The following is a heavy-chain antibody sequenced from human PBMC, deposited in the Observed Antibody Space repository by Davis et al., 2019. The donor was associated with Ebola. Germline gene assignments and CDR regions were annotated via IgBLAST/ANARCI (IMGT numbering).Heavy chain of an antibody. CDR2: IKQDGSEK. Sequence: GESLKISCAASGFTFSSYWMSWVRQAPGKGLEWVANIKQDGSEKYYVDSVKGRFTISRDNAKNSLYLQMNSLRAEDTAVYYCARDRGGLFEYYYYGMDVWGKGTTVTVSS. J-gene: IGHJ6*04. D-gene: IGHD3-16*01. CDR3: ARDRGGLFEYYYYGMDV. CDR1: GFTFSSYW. V-gene: IGHV3-7*01.